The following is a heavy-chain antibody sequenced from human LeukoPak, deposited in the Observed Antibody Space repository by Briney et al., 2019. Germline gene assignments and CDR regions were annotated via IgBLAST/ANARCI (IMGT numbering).Heavy chain of an antibody. Sequence: PGGSLRLSCTASGFTFGDYAMSWFRQAPGKGLEWVSAISGSGGSTYYADSVKGRFTISRDNSKNTLYLQMNSLRAEDTALYYCARALTYSSGHYFGYWGQGTLVTVSS. CDR2: ISGSGGST. CDR1: GFTFGDYA. V-gene: IGHV3-23*01. D-gene: IGHD6-19*01. J-gene: IGHJ4*02. CDR3: ARALTYSSGHYFGY.